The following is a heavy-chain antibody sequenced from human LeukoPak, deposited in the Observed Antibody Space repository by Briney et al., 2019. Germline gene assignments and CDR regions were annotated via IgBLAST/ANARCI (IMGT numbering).Heavy chain of an antibody. CDR3: ARDRYGSGSYYYFDY. V-gene: IGHV3-7*01. D-gene: IGHD3-10*01. CDR1: GFTFSSHW. Sequence: GGSLRLSCAASGFTFSSHWMSWVRQGPGKGLEWVANIKQDGSEKYYVDSVKGRFTISRDNAKNSLYLQMHSLRAEDTAVYYCARDRYGSGSYYYFDYWGQGSLVTVSS. J-gene: IGHJ4*02. CDR2: IKQDGSEK.